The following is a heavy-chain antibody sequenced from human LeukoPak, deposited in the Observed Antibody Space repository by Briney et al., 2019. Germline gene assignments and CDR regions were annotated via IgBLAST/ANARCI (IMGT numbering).Heavy chain of an antibody. Sequence: GASVKVSCKASGYTFTGYYMHWARQAPGQGLEWMGWINPNSGGTNYAQKFQGRVTMTRDTSISTAYMELSRLRSDDTAVYYCARDKYYGSGSYYIWDYWGQGTLVTVSS. V-gene: IGHV1-2*02. CDR2: INPNSGGT. CDR3: ARDKYYGSGSYYIWDY. CDR1: GYTFTGYY. J-gene: IGHJ4*02. D-gene: IGHD3-10*01.